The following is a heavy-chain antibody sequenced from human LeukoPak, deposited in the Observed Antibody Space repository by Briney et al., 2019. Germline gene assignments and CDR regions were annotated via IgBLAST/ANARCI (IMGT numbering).Heavy chain of an antibody. CDR1: GDSFSSNTAA. J-gene: IGHJ4*02. CDR2: TYYRSKWYN. Sequence: SQTLSLTCALSGDSFSSNTAAWHWLRQSPARGLEWLGSTYYRSKWYNDFAVSVKSRITINQDTSKNQFSLKLNSVTPEDTAVYYCARGTIFGRSSDFDYWGEGTLVTVSS. CDR3: ARGTIFGRSSDFDY. V-gene: IGHV6-1*01. D-gene: IGHD3-3*01.